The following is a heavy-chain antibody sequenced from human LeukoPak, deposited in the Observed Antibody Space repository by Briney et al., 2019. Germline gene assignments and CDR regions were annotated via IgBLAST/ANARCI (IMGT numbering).Heavy chain of an antibody. CDR2: ISSSSSTI. CDR3: ARDFFGIAAAGEY. Sequence: GGSLRLSCAASGFTFSSYSMNWVRQAPGKGLEWVSYISSSSSTIYYADSVKGLFTISRDNAKNSLYLQMNSLRAKDTAVYYCARDFFGIAAAGEYWGQGTLVTVSS. D-gene: IGHD6-13*01. V-gene: IGHV3-48*04. J-gene: IGHJ4*02. CDR1: GFTFSSYS.